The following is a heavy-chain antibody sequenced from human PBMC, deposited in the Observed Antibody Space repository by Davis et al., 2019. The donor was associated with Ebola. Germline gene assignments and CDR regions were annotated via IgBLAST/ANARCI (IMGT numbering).Heavy chain of an antibody. CDR2: ISGSGGST. CDR3: AKDWARGVTPYWYFDL. J-gene: IGHJ2*01. D-gene: IGHD3-10*01. CDR1: GFTFSSYA. V-gene: IGHV3-23*01. Sequence: PGGSLRLSCAASGFTFSSYAMSWVRQAPGKALEWVSAISGSGGSTYYADSVKGRFTISRDNSKHTLYLQMNSLRAEDTAVYYCAKDWARGVTPYWYFDLWGRGTLVTVSS.